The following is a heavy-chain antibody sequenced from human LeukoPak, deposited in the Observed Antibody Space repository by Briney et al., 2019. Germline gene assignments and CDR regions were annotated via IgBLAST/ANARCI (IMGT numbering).Heavy chain of an antibody. J-gene: IGHJ5*02. V-gene: IGHV4-39*01. CDR1: GGSISSYY. CDR2: IYYSGST. CDR3: ARSDYYGSGSYGVDP. Sequence: SETLSLTCIVSGGSISSYYWGWIRQPPGKGLEWIGSIYYSGSTYYNPSLKSRVTISVDTSKNQFSLKLSSVTAADTAVYYCARSDYYGSGSYGVDPWGQGTLVTVSS. D-gene: IGHD3-10*01.